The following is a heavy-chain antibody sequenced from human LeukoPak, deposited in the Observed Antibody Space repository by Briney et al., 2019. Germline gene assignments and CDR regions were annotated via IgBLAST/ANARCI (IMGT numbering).Heavy chain of an antibody. CDR1: GFTFSSYS. CDR3: ARDWSGKDY. Sequence: AGGSLRLSCAASGFTFSSYSMSWVRQAPGKGLEWVSSISSSSTYIYYADSVKGRFTISRDDAKNSLYLQMNSLRAEDTAVYYCARDWSGKDYWGQGTLVTVSS. D-gene: IGHD4-23*01. CDR2: ISSSSTYI. V-gene: IGHV3-21*01. J-gene: IGHJ4*02.